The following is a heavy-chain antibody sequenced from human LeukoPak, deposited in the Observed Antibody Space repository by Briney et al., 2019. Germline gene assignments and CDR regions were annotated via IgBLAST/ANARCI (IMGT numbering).Heavy chain of an antibody. CDR1: GYTFTGYY. V-gene: IGHV1-2*02. CDR2: INPNSGGT. CDR3: ASSDITMIVVGPNYGMDV. D-gene: IGHD3-22*01. Sequence: ASVKVSCKASGYTFTGYYMHWVRQAPGQGLEWMGWINPNSGGTNYAQKFQGRVTMTRDTSISTAYMELSRLRSDDTAVHYCASSDITMIVVGPNYGMDVWGQGTTVTVSS. J-gene: IGHJ6*02.